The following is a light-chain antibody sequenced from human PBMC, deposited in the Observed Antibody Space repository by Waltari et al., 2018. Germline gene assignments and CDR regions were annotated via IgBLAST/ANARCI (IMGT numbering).Light chain of an antibody. V-gene: IGKV4-1*01. CDR3: HQYYTSPNT. Sequence: DIVMAQSPDSLAVSLGERATISCKSSQTILSPTNRNSLAWYQQKPGQPPSLLIYWASTRHSGVPDRFSGRGSGTDFNLTIDGLQAEDVAIYYCHQYYTSPNTFGGGTQVEIK. CDR1: QTILSPTNRNS. CDR2: WAS. J-gene: IGKJ4*01.